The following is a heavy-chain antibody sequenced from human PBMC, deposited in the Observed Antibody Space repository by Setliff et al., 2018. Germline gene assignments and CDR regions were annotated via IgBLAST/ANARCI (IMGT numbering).Heavy chain of an antibody. V-gene: IGHV1-46*03. Sequence: ASVKVSCKASGYTLTKYYMHWVRQAPGQGLEWMGIINPSGGLTRYAQKFLGRVTMTRDTSTSTVYMEVSSLRSEDTAVYFCARDGGDYYYYMDVWGKGTTVTVSS. CDR1: GYTLTKYY. J-gene: IGHJ6*03. D-gene: IGHD1-26*01. CDR2: INPSGGLT. CDR3: ARDGGDYYYYMDV.